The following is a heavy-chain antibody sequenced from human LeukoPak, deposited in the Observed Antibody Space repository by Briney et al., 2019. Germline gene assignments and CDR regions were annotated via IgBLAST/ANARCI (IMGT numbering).Heavy chain of an antibody. V-gene: IGHV4-34*12. CDR1: GGSFSGYY. CDR3: ARGEDAFDI. D-gene: IGHD3-16*01. J-gene: IGHJ3*02. CDR2: IIQSGGT. Sequence: SETLSLTCAVYGGSFSGYYWSWIRQPPGKGLEWIGEIIQSGGTNYNPSLKSRATISVDTSKKQFFLKLTSVTAADTAVYYCARGEDAFDIWGQGTMVIVPS.